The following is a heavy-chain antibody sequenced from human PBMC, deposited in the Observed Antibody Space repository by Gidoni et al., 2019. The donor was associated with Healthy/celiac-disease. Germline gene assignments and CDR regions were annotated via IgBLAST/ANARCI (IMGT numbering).Heavy chain of an antibody. V-gene: IGHV3-13*04. CDR1: GFTFSSYD. Sequence: EVQLVESGGGLVQPGGSLRLSCAASGFTFSSYDMHWVHQATGIGLEWVSAIGTAGDTYYPGSVKGRFTISRENAKNSLYLQMNSLRAGDTAVYYCARGYDSSGYRMSSWFDPWGQGTLVTVSS. J-gene: IGHJ5*02. D-gene: IGHD3-22*01. CDR2: IGTAGDT. CDR3: ARGYDSSGYRMSSWFDP.